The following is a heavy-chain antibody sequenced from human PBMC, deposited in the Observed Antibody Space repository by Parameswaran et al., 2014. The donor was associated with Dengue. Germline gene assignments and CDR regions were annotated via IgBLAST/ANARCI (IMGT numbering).Heavy chain of an antibody. J-gene: IGHJ6*03. V-gene: IGHV3-11*05. Sequence: VRQMPGKGLECVSYISSTGSYTNYADSVKGQFTISRENSMNTLYLLMNSLRAEDTAVYYCAKAYNWNDAHYYYYMDVWGTGTTVTVSS. CDR3: AKAYNWNDAHYYYYMDV. D-gene: IGHD1-1*01. CDR2: ISSTGSYT.